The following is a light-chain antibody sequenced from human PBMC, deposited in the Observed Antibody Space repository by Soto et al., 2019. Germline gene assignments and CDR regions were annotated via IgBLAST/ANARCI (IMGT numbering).Light chain of an antibody. CDR3: QQYGNSPRSIT. V-gene: IGKV3-15*01. Sequence: EIVMTHSPATLSVSPCEGATLSVSASQSVSSNLAWYQQKPGQAPRLLIYGASTRATGIPARFSGSGSGTDFTLTINRLEPEDFAVYYCQQYGNSPRSITFGQGTRLEIK. CDR1: QSVSSN. J-gene: IGKJ5*01. CDR2: GAS.